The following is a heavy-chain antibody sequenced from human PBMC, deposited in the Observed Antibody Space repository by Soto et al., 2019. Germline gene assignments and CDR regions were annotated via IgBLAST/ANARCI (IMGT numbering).Heavy chain of an antibody. CDR1: GFTFSNYA. CDR2: ISGNGGST. D-gene: IGHD3-3*01. V-gene: IGHV3-23*01. J-gene: IGHJ3*02. CDR3: AKRQSWTGYRDAFDI. Sequence: DVQLLESGGGLVRPGGSLRLSCAASGFTFSNYALTWVRQAPGKGLEWVSTISGNGGSTYYADSVKGRFTISRDNSKNTLYLQMNSLRAEDTAVYYCAKRQSWTGYRDAFDIWGRGTMVTVSS.